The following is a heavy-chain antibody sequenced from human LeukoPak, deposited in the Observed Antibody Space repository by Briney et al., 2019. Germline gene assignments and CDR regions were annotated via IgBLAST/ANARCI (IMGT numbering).Heavy chain of an antibody. CDR2: IGVVSDYV. D-gene: IGHD2-21*01. Sequence: GGSLRLSCAASGFSFSSYGMYWVRQAPGKGLEGVASIGVVSDYVYYPDSLKGRFTIFRDNPKNSFYLQIDSLRDEDTAVYYCAKEIGRRYSVDVWGQGTTVVVSS. CDR1: GFSFSSYG. V-gene: IGHV3-21*01. CDR3: AKEIGRRYSVDV. J-gene: IGHJ6*02.